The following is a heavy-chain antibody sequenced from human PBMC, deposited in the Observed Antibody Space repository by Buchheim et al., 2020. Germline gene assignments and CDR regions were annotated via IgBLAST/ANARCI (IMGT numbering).Heavy chain of an antibody. J-gene: IGHJ6*03. CDR2: ISPRNYT. Sequence: QVQLVESGGGLVKPGGSLRLSCAASGFTFSDYYWSWIRQAPGKGLEWLSYISPRNYTNHADSVKGRFTISRDNAKNSLSLQMNSLRAEDTAVYYCARGYSVPAALSRRYYYYYMDVWGKGTT. CDR3: ARGYSVPAALSRRYYYYYMDV. CDR1: GFTFSDYY. D-gene: IGHD2-2*01. V-gene: IGHV3-11*05.